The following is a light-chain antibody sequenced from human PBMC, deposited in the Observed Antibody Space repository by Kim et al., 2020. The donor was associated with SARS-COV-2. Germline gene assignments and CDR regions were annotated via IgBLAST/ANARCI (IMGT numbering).Light chain of an antibody. CDR1: QSVSSN. J-gene: IGKJ4*01. V-gene: IGKV3-15*01. CDR2: GAS. Sequence: VSPGERATLSCRASQSVSSNLAWYQQKPGQAPRLLIYGASTRATGIPARFSGSGSGTEFTLTISSLQSEDFAVHFCQQYNNWPLTFGGGTKVDIK. CDR3: QQYNNWPLT.